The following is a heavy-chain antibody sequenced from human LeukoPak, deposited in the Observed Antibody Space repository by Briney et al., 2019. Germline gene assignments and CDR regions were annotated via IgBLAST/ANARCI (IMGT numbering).Heavy chain of an antibody. CDR3: ARDLGQYYDTSDNWFDP. Sequence: GGSLRLSCAVSGFTFSSYDMHWVRQATGKGLEWVSAIGTAGDTYYPGSVKGRFTISRENAKNTLNLQMNSLRAEDTAVYYCARDLGQYYDTSDNWFDPWGQGTLVTVSS. CDR1: GFTFSSYD. CDR2: IGTAGDT. D-gene: IGHD3-22*01. J-gene: IGHJ5*02. V-gene: IGHV3-13*01.